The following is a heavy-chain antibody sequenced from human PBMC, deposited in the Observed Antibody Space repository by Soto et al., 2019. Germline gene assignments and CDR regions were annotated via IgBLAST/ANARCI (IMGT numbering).Heavy chain of an antibody. CDR3: ARVEDLDYIFAY. V-gene: IGHV3-21*01. J-gene: IGHJ4*02. Sequence: PGGSLRLSCAASGFTFSSYSMNWVRQAPGKGLEWVSSISSSSSYIYYADSVKGRFTISRDNAKNSLYLQMNSLRAEDTAVYYCARVEDLDYIFAYWGQGTLVTVSS. CDR2: ISSSSSYI. CDR1: GFTFSSYS. D-gene: IGHD4-4*01.